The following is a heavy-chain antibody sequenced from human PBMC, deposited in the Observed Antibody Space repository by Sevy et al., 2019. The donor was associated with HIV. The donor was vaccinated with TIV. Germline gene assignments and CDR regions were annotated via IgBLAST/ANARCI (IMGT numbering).Heavy chain of an antibody. J-gene: IGHJ4*02. CDR3: ARLDGITMVRGVI. CDR1: GFTISSYS. Sequence: GGSLRLSCAASGFTISSYSMNWVRQAPGKGLEWVSSISSSSSYLYYADSVKGRFTISRDNAKNSLYLQMNSLRAEDTAVYYCARLDGITMVRGVIWGQGTLVTVSS. D-gene: IGHD3-10*01. CDR2: ISSSSSYL. V-gene: IGHV3-21*01.